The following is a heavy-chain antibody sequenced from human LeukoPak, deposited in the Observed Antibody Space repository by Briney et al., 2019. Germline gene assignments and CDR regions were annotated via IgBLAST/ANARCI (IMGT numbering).Heavy chain of an antibody. V-gene: IGHV3-30*03. D-gene: IGHD1-1*01. CDR3: ARGPNWNEYRWFDP. Sequence: GGSLRLSCAASAFTFSTYGIHWVRQAPGKGLEWVAVISYDGSNKYYADSVKGRFSISRDNSKNTLFLQMNRLRAEDTAVYYCARGPNWNEYRWFDPWGRGTLVTVSS. CDR1: AFTFSTYG. CDR2: ISYDGSNK. J-gene: IGHJ5*02.